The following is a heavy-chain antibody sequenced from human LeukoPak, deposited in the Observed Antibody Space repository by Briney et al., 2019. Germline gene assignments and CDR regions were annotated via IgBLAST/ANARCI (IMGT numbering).Heavy chain of an antibody. CDR3: ARLVIRTATATEGGDY. CDR2: ISGSGGST. Sequence: GGSLRLSCAASGFTFSSYAMSWVRQAPGKGLEWVSAISGSGGSTYYADSVKGRFTISRDNSKNTLYLQMISLRSEDTAVYYCARLVIRTATATEGGDYWGQGTLVTVSS. V-gene: IGHV3-23*01. D-gene: IGHD3-9*01. J-gene: IGHJ4*02. CDR1: GFTFSSYA.